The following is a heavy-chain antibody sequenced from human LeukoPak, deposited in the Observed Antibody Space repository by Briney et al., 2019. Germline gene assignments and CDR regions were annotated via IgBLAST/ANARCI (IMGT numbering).Heavy chain of an antibody. J-gene: IGHJ6*03. Sequence: PGGSLRLSCAASGFTFSSYWMHWVRQAPGKGLVWVSRINSDGSSTSYADSVKGRFTISRDNAKNTLYLQMNSLRAEDTAVYYCARAVQNYDFWSGYWTHWLLGPMDVWGKGTTVTVSS. V-gene: IGHV3-74*01. CDR3: ARAVQNYDFWSGYWTHWLLGPMDV. CDR1: GFTFSSYW. CDR2: INSDGSST. D-gene: IGHD3-3*01.